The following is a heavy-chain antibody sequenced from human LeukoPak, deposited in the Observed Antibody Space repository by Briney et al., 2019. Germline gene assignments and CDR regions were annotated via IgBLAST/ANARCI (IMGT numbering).Heavy chain of an antibody. CDR3: AKGLGYSGYDLPDY. D-gene: IGHD5-12*01. CDR2: ISWNSGSI. V-gene: IGHV3-9*01. J-gene: IGHJ4*02. Sequence: QPGRSLRLSCAASGFTFDDYAMHWVRQAPGKGLEWVSGISWNSGSIGYADSVKGRFTISRDNAKNPLYLQMNSLRSEDTALYYCAKGLGYSGYDLPDYWGQGTLVTVSS. CDR1: GFTFDDYA.